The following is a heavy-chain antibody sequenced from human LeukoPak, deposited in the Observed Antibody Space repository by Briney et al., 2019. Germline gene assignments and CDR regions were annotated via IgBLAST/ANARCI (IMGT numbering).Heavy chain of an antibody. CDR1: GYTFTSYG. D-gene: IGHD5-12*01. J-gene: IGHJ5*02. CDR3: ARDIPYTGYVGPVDL. CDR2: ISAYNGNT. Sequence: ASVKVSCKASGYTFTSYGISWVRQAPGQGLEWMGWISAYNGNTNYAQELQGRVTMTRDTSISTAYMELSSLRSDDTAVYYCARDIPYTGYVGPVDLWGQGTLVTVSS. V-gene: IGHV1-18*01.